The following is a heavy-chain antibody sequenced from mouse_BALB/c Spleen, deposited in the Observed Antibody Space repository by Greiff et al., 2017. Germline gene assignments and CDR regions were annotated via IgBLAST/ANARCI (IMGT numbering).Heavy chain of an antibody. CDR3: TRGGYFDY. J-gene: IGHJ2*01. V-gene: IGHV1-15*01. CDR1: GYTFTDYE. Sequence: VQLQESGAELVRPGASVTLSCKASGYTFTDYEMHWVKQTPVHGLEWIGAIDPETGGTAYNQKFKGKATLTADKSSSTAYMELRSLTSEDSAVYYCTRGGYFDYWGQGTTLTVSS. CDR2: IDPETGGT.